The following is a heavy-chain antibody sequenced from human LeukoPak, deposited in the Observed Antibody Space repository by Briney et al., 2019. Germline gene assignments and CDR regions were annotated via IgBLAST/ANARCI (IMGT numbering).Heavy chain of an antibody. CDR3: AKDSPSYSSSWYAIDY. J-gene: IGHJ4*02. V-gene: IGHV3-23*01. CDR1: GFTFSSSA. CDR2: ISASGGST. D-gene: IGHD6-13*01. Sequence: PGGSLRLSCAASGFTFSSSAMSWVRQVPGKGLEWVSGISASGGSTYYADSVRGRFTISRDNSKNTLYVQMNSLRDEDTAVYYCAKDSPSYSSSWYAIDYWGQGTLVTVSS.